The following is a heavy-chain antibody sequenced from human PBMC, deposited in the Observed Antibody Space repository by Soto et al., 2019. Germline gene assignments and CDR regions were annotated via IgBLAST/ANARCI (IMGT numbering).Heavy chain of an antibody. V-gene: IGHV1-18*01. D-gene: IGHD3-16*02. CDR2: ISAYNGNT. CDR3: ARDYPIYDYVWGSYPNPRFDY. Sequence: QVQLVQSGAEVKKHGASVKVSCKASGYTFTSYGISWVRKAPGQGLEWMGWISAYNGNTNYAQKLQGRVTMTTDTSTSTAYMELRSLRSDDTAVYYCARDYPIYDYVWGSYPNPRFDYWGQGTLVTVSS. CDR1: GYTFTSYG. J-gene: IGHJ4*02.